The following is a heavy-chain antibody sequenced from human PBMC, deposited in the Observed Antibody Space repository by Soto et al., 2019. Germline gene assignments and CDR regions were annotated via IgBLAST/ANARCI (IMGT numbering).Heavy chain of an antibody. V-gene: IGHV5-10-1*01. J-gene: IGHJ5*02. CDR2: IDASDSYT. CDR3: ARHGPRVAAAPFNWFDP. D-gene: IGHD2-15*01. CDR1: GYSFTNSW. Sequence: PGESLKISCKASGYSFTNSWISWVRQMPGKGLEWMGRIDASDSYTSYSPSFQGHVTISADKSISTAYLQWSSLKASDTAMYYCARHGPRVAAAPFNWFDPWGQGTLVTVSS.